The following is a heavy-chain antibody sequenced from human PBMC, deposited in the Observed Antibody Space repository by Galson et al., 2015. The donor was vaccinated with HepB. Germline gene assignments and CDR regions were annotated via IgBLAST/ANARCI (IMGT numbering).Heavy chain of an antibody. CDR1: GYTFTSYY. J-gene: IGHJ6*02. CDR2: INPSGGST. D-gene: IGHD1-26*01. V-gene: IGHV1-46*04. CDR3: ASSGSYRPSVRRFYYYYGMDV. Sequence: SVKVSCKASGYTFTSYYMHWVRQAPGQGLEWMGIINPSGGSTSYAQKLQGRVTMTRDTSTSTVYMELSSLRSEDTAVYYCASSGSYRPSVRRFYYYYGMDVWGQGTTVTVSS.